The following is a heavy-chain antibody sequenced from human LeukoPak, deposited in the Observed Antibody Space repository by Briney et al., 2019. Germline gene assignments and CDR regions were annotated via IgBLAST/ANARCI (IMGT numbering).Heavy chain of an antibody. CDR2: INTVSTYI. V-gene: IGHV3-21*01. CDR3: ARLRRNSDRSGFYYYYDY. CDR1: GFTFSSYS. Sequence: KPGGSLRLSCAASGFTFSSYSFNWVRQAPGKGLEWVSSINTVSTYIYYADSVRGRFTISRDNAKDSLWLQMNSLRDEDSGFYYCARLRRNSDRSGFYYYYDYWGQGTLVTVSS. D-gene: IGHD3-22*01. J-gene: IGHJ4*02.